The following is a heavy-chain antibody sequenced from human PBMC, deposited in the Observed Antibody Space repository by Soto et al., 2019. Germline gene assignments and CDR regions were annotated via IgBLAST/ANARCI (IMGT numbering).Heavy chain of an antibody. Sequence: ASVKVSCKASGYTFTSYAMHWGRQAPGQRLERMGWINAGNGNTKYSQKFQGRVTITRGTSASTAYMELSSLRSEDTAVYYCARDPLYRSGWSTSWLDYWGQGTLVTVS. CDR3: ARDPLYRSGWSTSWLDY. V-gene: IGHV1-3*01. CDR1: GYTFTSYA. CDR2: INAGNGNT. J-gene: IGHJ4*02. D-gene: IGHD6-19*01.